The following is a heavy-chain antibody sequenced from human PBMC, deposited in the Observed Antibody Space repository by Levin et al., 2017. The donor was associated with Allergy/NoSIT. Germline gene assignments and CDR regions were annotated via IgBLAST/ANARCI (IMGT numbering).Heavy chain of an antibody. Sequence: GGSLRLSCAASGFTFSSYGMHWVRQAPGKGLEWVAVISYDGSNKYYADSVKGRFTISRDNSKNTLYLQMNSLRAEDTAVYYCAKAGGSSWRLDYWGQGTLVTVSS. CDR1: GFTFSSYG. CDR2: ISYDGSNK. CDR3: AKAGGSSWRLDY. D-gene: IGHD6-13*01. V-gene: IGHV3-30*18. J-gene: IGHJ4*02.